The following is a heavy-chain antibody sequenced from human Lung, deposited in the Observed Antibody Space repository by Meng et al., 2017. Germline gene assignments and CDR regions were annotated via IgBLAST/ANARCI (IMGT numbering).Heavy chain of an antibody. Sequence: VPVGPSGGGGKNAGASGKVSCKPSGYNFPDYGLHCVRRAPGQGLEWMGRIDPKSGDTHYAQRFQGRVTMTGDTSISTAYMELSGLRSDDTAMYYCARDEDISAAGKLFGDYWGQGTLVTVSS. V-gene: IGHV1-2*06. CDR3: ARDEDISAAGKLFGDY. J-gene: IGHJ4*02. CDR1: GYNFPDYG. CDR2: IDPKSGDT. D-gene: IGHD6-13*01.